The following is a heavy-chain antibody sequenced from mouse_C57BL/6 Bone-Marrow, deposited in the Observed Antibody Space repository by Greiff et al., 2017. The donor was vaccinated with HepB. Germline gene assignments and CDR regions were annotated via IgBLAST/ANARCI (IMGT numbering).Heavy chain of an antibody. J-gene: IGHJ2*01. D-gene: IGHD2-1*01. CDR3: ARWGCVYGKQSYYFDY. CDR2: INPNNGGT. CDR1: GYTFTDYN. Sequence: VQLQQSGPELVKPGASVKMSCKASGYTFTDYNMHWVKQSHGKSLEWIGYINPNNGGTSYNQKFKGKATLTVNKSSSTAYMELRSLTSEDSAVYYGARWGCVYGKQSYYFDYWGQGTTLTVSS. V-gene: IGHV1-22*01.